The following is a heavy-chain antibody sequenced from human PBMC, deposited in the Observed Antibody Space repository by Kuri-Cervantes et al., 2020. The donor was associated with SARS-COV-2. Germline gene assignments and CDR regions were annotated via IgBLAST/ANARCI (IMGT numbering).Heavy chain of an antibody. D-gene: IGHD1-26*01. CDR1: GEAFSGYY. V-gene: IGHV4-34*01. CDR3: ARIHGSYYEFSPHYFDY. Sequence: GSLRLSCAYYGEAFSGYYWNWIRQSPGRGLEWIGEVNHRGSTNYNPSLKSRVTISVDTSSKQFSLNLSSVTAADTAVYYCARIHGSYYEFSPHYFDYWGQGTLVTVSS. CDR2: VNHRGST. J-gene: IGHJ4*02.